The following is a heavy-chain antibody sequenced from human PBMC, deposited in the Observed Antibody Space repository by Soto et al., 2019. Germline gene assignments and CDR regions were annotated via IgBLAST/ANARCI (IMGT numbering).Heavy chain of an antibody. CDR2: IYYSGST. CDR3: ARGRIIACACNEY. V-gene: IGHV4-31*03. CDR1: GGSISSGGYY. J-gene: IGHJ4*02. Sequence: SSETLSLTCTVSGGSISSGGYYWSWIRQHPGKGLEWIGYIYYSGSTNYNPSLKSRVTISVDTSKNQFSLKLSSVTAADTAVYHCARGRIIACACNEYWGQGTLVPGSS.